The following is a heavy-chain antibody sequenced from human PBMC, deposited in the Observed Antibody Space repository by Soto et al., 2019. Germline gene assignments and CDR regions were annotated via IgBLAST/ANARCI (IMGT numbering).Heavy chain of an antibody. D-gene: IGHD2-2*01. Sequence: PGGSLRLSCAASGFTFSSYGMHWVRQAPGKGLEWVAVIWYDGSNKYYADSVKGRFTISRDNSKNTLYLQMNSLRAEDTAVYYCARDPSIGIYCSSTSCSIYYFDYWGQGTLVTVSS. CDR3: ARDPSIGIYCSSTSCSIYYFDY. V-gene: IGHV3-33*01. J-gene: IGHJ4*02. CDR2: IWYDGSNK. CDR1: GFTFSSYG.